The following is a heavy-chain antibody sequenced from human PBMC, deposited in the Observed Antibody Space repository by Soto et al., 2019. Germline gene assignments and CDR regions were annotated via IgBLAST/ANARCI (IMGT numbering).Heavy chain of an antibody. Sequence: ASVKVSCKASGYTFTSYAMHWVRQAPGQRLEWMGWINAGNGNTKYSQKFQGRVTITRDTSASTAYMELSSLRSEDTAVYFCAREGRGGYDYFDYWGQGTQVTVSS. D-gene: IGHD5-12*01. J-gene: IGHJ4*02. V-gene: IGHV1-3*01. CDR3: AREGRGGYDYFDY. CDR1: GYTFTSYA. CDR2: INAGNGNT.